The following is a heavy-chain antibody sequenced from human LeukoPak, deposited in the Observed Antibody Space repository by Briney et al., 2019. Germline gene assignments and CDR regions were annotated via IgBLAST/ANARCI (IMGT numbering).Heavy chain of an antibody. D-gene: IGHD6-13*01. CDR3: ARDGRIAAAGDNWFDP. Sequence: SETLSLTCTVSGGSISSGSYYWSWIRQPAGKGLEWIGRIYTSGSTNYNPSLKSRVTISVDTSKNQFSLKLSSVTAADTAVYYCARDGRIAAAGDNWFDPWGQGTLVTVSS. CDR1: GGSISSGSYY. V-gene: IGHV4-61*02. J-gene: IGHJ5*02. CDR2: IYTSGST.